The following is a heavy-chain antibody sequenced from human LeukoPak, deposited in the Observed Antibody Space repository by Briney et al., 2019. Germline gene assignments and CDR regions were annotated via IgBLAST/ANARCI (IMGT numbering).Heavy chain of an antibody. D-gene: IGHD6-13*01. CDR1: GFTFSDYY. J-gene: IGHJ4*02. Sequence: PGGSLRLSCAASGFTFSDYYMSWIRQAPGKGLEWVSYISSSGSTIYYADSVKGRFTISRDNAKNSLYLLMNSLRAEDTAVYYCARRGPPGIAAAEDYWGQGTLVTVSS. CDR2: ISSSGSTI. CDR3: ARRGPPGIAAAEDY. V-gene: IGHV3-11*01.